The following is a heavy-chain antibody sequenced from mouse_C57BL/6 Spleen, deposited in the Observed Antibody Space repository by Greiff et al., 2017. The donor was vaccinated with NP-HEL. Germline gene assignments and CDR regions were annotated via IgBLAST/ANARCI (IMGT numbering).Heavy chain of an antibody. CDR3: GRRGYYYGYYYAMDY. CDR2: IDPSDSYT. Sequence: QVQLQQPGAELVMPGASVKLSCKASGYTFTSYWMHWVKQRPGQGLEWIGEIDPSDSYTNYNQKFKGNSTLTVDKSSSTAYKQLSSLTSEDSAVYYCGRRGYYYGYYYAMDYWGQGTSVTVSS. D-gene: IGHD1-1*01. V-gene: IGHV1-69*01. J-gene: IGHJ4*01. CDR1: GYTFTSYW.